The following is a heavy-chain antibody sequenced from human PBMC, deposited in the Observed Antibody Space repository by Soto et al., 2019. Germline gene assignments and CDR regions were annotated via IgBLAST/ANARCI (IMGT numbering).Heavy chain of an antibody. J-gene: IGHJ6*02. V-gene: IGHV3-23*01. Sequence: GGSLRLSCAASGFTFSSYAMSWVRQAPGKGLEWVSAISGSGGSTYYADSVKGRFTISRDNSKNTLYLQMNSLRAEDTAVYYCAKWFGAPGDYYYYGMDVWGQGTTVTVSS. CDR2: ISGSGGST. CDR3: AKWFGAPGDYYYYGMDV. CDR1: GFTFSSYA. D-gene: IGHD3-10*01.